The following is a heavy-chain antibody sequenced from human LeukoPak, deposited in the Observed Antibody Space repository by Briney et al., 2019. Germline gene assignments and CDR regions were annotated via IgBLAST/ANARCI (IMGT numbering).Heavy chain of an antibody. CDR2: IYYSGTP. Sequence: SETLSLTCIVSGGSIDSNSWTWIRQPPGKGLEWIGYIYYSGTPNYNPSLKSRVTMSVDMSKNQFSLKLSSVTAADTAVYYCARDEWELGYWGQGALVTVSS. D-gene: IGHD1-26*01. J-gene: IGHJ4*02. CDR1: GGSIDSNS. V-gene: IGHV4-59*01. CDR3: ARDEWELGY.